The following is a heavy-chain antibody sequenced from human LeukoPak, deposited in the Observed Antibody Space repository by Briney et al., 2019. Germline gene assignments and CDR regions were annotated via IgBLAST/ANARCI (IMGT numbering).Heavy chain of an antibody. CDR3: AKETPHQLYCGGDCYL. CDR1: KFTFSDYS. CDR2: ISGNGGST. Sequence: SGGSLRLSCAASKFTFSDYSMSWVRQAPGKGLEWVSSISGNGGSTYYADSVKGRFTISRDNSKNTLYLQMNSLRAEDTAIYYCAKETPHQLYCGGDCYLRGQGTLVTVSS. V-gene: IGHV3-23*01. D-gene: IGHD2-21*02. J-gene: IGHJ4*02.